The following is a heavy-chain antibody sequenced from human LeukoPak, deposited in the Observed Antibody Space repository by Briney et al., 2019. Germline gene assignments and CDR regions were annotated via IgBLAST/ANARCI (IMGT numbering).Heavy chain of an antibody. CDR1: GGSISSGSYY. V-gene: IGHV4-61*02. Sequence: SQTLSLTCTVSGGSISSGSYYWSWIRQPAGKGLEWVGRIYTSGSTNYNPSLKSRVTISVDTSKNQFSLKLSSVTAADTAVHYCARDSSGRYYFDYWGQGTLVTVSS. J-gene: IGHJ4*02. D-gene: IGHD6-19*01. CDR2: IYTSGST. CDR3: ARDSSGRYYFDY.